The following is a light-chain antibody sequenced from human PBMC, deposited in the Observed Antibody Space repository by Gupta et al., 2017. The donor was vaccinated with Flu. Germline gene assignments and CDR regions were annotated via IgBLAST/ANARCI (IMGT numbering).Light chain of an antibody. V-gene: IGLV1-40*01. CDR3: QSYDSSLSGSV. Sequence: QSVLTQPPSISGAQGQRVTMSCAGSISNIGAGYDVHWYQQLPGTAPKLLIYGNSNRPSGVPDRFSGSKSGTSASLAITGLQAEDEADYYCQSYDSSLSGSVFGGGTKLTVL. CDR2: GNS. J-gene: IGLJ3*02. CDR1: ISNIGAGYD.